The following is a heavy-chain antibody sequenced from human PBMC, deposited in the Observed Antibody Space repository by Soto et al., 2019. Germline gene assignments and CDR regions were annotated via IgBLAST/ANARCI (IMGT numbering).Heavy chain of an antibody. CDR2: ISAYNGNT. Sequence: QVQLVQSGAEVKKPGASVKVSCRASGYTFTSYVIGWVRQAPAQGLEWMGWISAYNGNTNFAQKLQGRVTMTTDTSTSTAYMELRSLRSDDTAVYYCARVVATVAGPYGMDVWGQGTTVTVSS. CDR1: GYTFTSYV. V-gene: IGHV1-18*01. D-gene: IGHD6-19*01. CDR3: ARVVATVAGPYGMDV. J-gene: IGHJ6*02.